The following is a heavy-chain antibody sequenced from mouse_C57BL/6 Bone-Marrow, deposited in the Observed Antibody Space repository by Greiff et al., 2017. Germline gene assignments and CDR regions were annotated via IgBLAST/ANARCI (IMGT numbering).Heavy chain of an antibody. CDR2: IHPNSGST. CDR3: ARDGRLRRAWFAY. V-gene: IGHV1-64*01. CDR1: GYTFTSYW. Sequence: QVQLKQPGAELVKPGASVTLSCKASGYTFTSYWMHWVKQRPGQGLEWIGMIHPNSGSTNYNEKFKSKATLTVDKSSSTAYMQLSSLTSEDSAVYYCARDGRLRRAWFAYWGQGTLVTVSA. J-gene: IGHJ3*01. D-gene: IGHD2-4*01.